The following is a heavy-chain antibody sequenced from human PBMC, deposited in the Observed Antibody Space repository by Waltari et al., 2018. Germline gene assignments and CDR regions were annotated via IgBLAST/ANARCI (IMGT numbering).Heavy chain of an antibody. CDR1: GGYISSSTYY. CDR2: IYSSGST. J-gene: IGHJ4*02. Sequence: QLQLQEWGPGLVKPSETLSLTCPVSGGYISSSTYYWGWIRQPPGKGLEWLGSIYSSGSTYYNPSLKSRVTISVDTSKNQFSLKLGSVTAADTAVYYCVGFGWSDAHWGQGTLVTVSS. V-gene: IGHV4-39*01. CDR3: VGFGWSDAH. D-gene: IGHD1-1*01.